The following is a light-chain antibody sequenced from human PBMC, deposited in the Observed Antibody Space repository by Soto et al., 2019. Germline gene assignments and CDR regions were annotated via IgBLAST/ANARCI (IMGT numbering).Light chain of an antibody. V-gene: IGLV2-23*01. J-gene: IGLJ3*02. CDR1: NNDVGVYNF. CDR2: EGT. Sequence: SLLAQPASVSGSPGRSITISCTGTNNDVGVYNFVSWYQQYPCKAPKLMIYEGTKRPSGVSTRFSGSKSDSAASLTISGLQAEDEADYYWYSFAGRSTWIWVFGGGTKVTVL. CDR3: YSFAGRSTWIWV.